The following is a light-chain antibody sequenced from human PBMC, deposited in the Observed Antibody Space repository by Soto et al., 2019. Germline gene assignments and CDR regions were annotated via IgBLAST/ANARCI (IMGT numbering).Light chain of an antibody. CDR3: QQSHSAWT. J-gene: IGKJ1*01. Sequence: DIQMTQSPSSLSASVGDRVTLTCRASQSISSFLNWYQQKPGKAPKVLIYGASSLQTGVPSRFSGSGSGTDFTLTISSLQPEDSATYYSQQSHSAWTFGQGTKVEI. V-gene: IGKV1-39*01. CDR1: QSISSF. CDR2: GAS.